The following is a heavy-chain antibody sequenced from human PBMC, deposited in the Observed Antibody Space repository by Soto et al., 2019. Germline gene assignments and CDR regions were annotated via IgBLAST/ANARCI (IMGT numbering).Heavy chain of an antibody. CDR1: GFSFSTFE. D-gene: IGHD3-16*01. CDR3: VKGGWLDF. J-gene: IGHJ5*01. CDR2: ISDDGSRT. Sequence: EVQLLESGGGLVHPGGSLRLSCAASGFSFSTFEMSWVRQAPGRGLEWVSFISDDGSRTYYADAVKGRFTISRDNSKHTLYLQMNSLTAEETAVYACVKGGWLDFWGQGTLVTVYS. V-gene: IGHV3-23*01.